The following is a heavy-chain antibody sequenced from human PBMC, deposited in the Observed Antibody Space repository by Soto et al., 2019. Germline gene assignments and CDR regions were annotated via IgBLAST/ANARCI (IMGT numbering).Heavy chain of an antibody. J-gene: IGHJ4*02. CDR1: GFTFSSYG. CDR2: ISYDGSNK. CDR3: AKAPQSVMTTVTYVDY. V-gene: IGHV3-30*18. Sequence: QVQLVESGGGVVQPGRSLRLSCAASGFTFSSYGMHWVRQAPGKGLEWVAVISYDGSNKYYADSVKGRFTISRDNSKNTLYLQMTSLRAEDTGVYYCAKAPQSVMTTVTYVDYWGQGTLVTVSS. D-gene: IGHD4-17*01.